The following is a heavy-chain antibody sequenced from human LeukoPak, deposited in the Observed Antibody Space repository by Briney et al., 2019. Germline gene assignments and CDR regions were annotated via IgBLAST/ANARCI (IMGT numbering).Heavy chain of an antibody. CDR2: INPNSGGT. Sequence: ASVKVSCKASGYTFTNYGISWVRQAPGQGLEWMGWINPNSGGTNYAQKFQGRVTMTRDTSISTAYMELSRLRYDDKAVYYCSTGGVRGVISRYGMDVWGQGTTVTVSS. V-gene: IGHV1-2*02. D-gene: IGHD3-10*01. CDR1: GYTFTNYG. J-gene: IGHJ6*02. CDR3: STGGVRGVISRYGMDV.